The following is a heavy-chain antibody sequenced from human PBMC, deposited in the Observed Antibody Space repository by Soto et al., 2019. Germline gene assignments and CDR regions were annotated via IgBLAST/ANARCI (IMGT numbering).Heavy chain of an antibody. D-gene: IGHD3-22*01. Sequence: QVQLVQSGAEVKKPGSSVKVSCKASGGTFSTYTMSWVRQAPGQGLEWMGGIIPMFGTTTYAENFQGRVTITADKSTSTAYMELTSLRSEDTAVYYCTRDLYYFDSSAYYGHNWFDPWGQGTRVTVSS. CDR2: IIPMFGTT. V-gene: IGHV1-69*14. J-gene: IGHJ5*02. CDR3: TRDLYYFDSSAYYGHNWFDP. CDR1: GGTFSTYT.